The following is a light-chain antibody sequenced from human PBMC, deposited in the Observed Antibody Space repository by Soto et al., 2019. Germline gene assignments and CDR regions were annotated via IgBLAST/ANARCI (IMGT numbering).Light chain of an antibody. CDR1: SGHSNYA. CDR2: VNSGGSH. CDR3: QTWGTGSAFVV. Sequence: QSVLTQSPSASASLGASVKLTCTLSSGHSNYAIAWHQQQPEKGPRYLMKVNSGGSHIKGDGIPDRFSGSSSGAERYLFISSLQSEDDGDYYCQTWGTGSAFVVFGGGTQPTVL. V-gene: IGLV4-69*01. J-gene: IGLJ7*01.